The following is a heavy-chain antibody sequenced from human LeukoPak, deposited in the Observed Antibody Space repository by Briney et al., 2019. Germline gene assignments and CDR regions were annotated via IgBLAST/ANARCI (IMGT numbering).Heavy chain of an antibody. CDR1: GDSVSSNSAA. Sequence: SQTLSLTCAISGDSVSSNSAAWNWIRQSPSRGLEWLGRTYYRSKWYNDYAVSVKSRITINPDTSKNQFSLKLSSVTAADTAVYYCARDGSYSSSWPNWFDPWGQGTLVTVSS. CDR2: TYYRSKWYN. V-gene: IGHV6-1*01. J-gene: IGHJ5*02. D-gene: IGHD6-13*01. CDR3: ARDGSYSSSWPNWFDP.